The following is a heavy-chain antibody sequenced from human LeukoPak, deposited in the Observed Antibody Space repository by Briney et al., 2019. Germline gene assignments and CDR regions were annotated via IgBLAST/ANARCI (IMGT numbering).Heavy chain of an antibody. J-gene: IGHJ4*02. V-gene: IGHV3-53*05. CDR1: GFAVSRNY. Sequence: GGSLRLSCAASGFAVSRNYLTWVRQAPGKGLEWVSVIYSDGSTFYADSVKGRFTISRDNAKNTVCLQMNSLRVEDTAVYYCARGTWDCWGQGTLVTVSS. CDR3: ARGTWDC. CDR2: IYSDGST.